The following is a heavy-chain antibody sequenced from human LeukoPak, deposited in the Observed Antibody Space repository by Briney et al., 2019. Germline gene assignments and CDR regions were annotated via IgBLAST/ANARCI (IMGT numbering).Heavy chain of an antibody. CDR2: IYPADSDT. CDR1: GYRFTGYW. CDR3: ARRPVLIGPRGSFDI. J-gene: IGHJ3*02. V-gene: IGHV5-51*01. Sequence: NRGESLKISCECSGYRFTGYWGGCVRHVSGRGLDGMGIIYPADSDTRYSPSFDGLVTISADKSINTAYLQSSSLKASDTAIYYCARRPVLIGPRGSFDIWGQGTKVAVFS. D-gene: IGHD3-22*01.